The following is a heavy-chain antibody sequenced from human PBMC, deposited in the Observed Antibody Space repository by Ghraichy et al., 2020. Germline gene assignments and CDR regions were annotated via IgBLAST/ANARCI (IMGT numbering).Heavy chain of an antibody. Sequence: GGSLRLSCAASGFTFSTSAMHWVRQASGKGLEWVGRIRSTANSYATAHAASVKCRFTISRDDSENTTYLHMSSLKIEDTAVYYCTRHLSDYWGQGTLVTVSS. V-gene: IGHV3-73*01. CDR3: TRHLSDY. CDR1: GFTFSTSA. J-gene: IGHJ4*02. D-gene: IGHD2/OR15-2a*01. CDR2: IRSTANSYAT.